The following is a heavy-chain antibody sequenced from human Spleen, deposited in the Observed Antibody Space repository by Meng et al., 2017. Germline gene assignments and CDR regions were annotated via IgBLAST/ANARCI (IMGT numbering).Heavy chain of an antibody. Sequence: GESLKISCAASGFTFSSYAMSWVRQAPGKGLEWVSAISGSGGSTYYADSVKGRFTISRDNSKNTLYLQMNSLKSEDTAVYYCSGHIDYWGQGTLVTVSS. V-gene: IGHV3-23*01. CDR3: SGHIDY. J-gene: IGHJ4*02. CDR1: GFTFSSYA. D-gene: IGHD5-12*01. CDR2: ISGSGGST.